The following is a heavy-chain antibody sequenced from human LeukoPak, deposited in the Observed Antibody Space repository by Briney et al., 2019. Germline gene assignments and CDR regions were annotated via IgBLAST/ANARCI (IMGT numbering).Heavy chain of an antibody. CDR1: GFSFSSYW. Sequence: GGSLRLSCAASGFSFSSYWMTWVRQAPGRGLEWVASMKHDGSAKYYLDSVKGRFTISRDNGENSLYLQINSLRAEDTAVYYCARTEGAKVATSFSLSPTYYNYYMDVWGKGTAVTVSS. J-gene: IGHJ6*03. CDR2: MKHDGSAK. CDR3: ARTEGAKVATSFSLSPTYYNYYMDV. V-gene: IGHV3-7*01. D-gene: IGHD5-12*01.